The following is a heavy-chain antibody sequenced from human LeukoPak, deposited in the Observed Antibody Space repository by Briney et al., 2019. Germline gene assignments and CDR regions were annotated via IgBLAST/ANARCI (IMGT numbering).Heavy chain of an antibody. Sequence: GGSLRLSCAASGFTFSSYSMNWVRQAPGKGLEWVSYISSSGSTINYADSVKGRFTISRDNAKNSLYLQMNSLRAEDTAVYYCARDGLGYMPTDYWGQGTLVTVSS. J-gene: IGHJ4*02. V-gene: IGHV3-48*04. CDR3: ARDGLGYMPTDY. D-gene: IGHD5-24*01. CDR2: ISSSGSTI. CDR1: GFTFSSYS.